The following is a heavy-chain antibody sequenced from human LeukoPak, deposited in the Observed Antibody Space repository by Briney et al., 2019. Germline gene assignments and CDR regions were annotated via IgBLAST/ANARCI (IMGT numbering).Heavy chain of an antibody. V-gene: IGHV4-4*07. CDR3: ARGPLSYTDYYYYYMDV. CDR1: GGSISSYY. J-gene: IGHJ6*03. CDR2: IYTSGST. D-gene: IGHD3-10*01. Sequence: SETLSLTCTVSGGSISSYYWSWIQQPPGKGLEWIGRIYTSGSTNYNPSLKSRVTMSVDTSKNQFSLKLSSVTAADTAVYYCARGPLSYTDYYYYYMDVWGKGTTVTVSS.